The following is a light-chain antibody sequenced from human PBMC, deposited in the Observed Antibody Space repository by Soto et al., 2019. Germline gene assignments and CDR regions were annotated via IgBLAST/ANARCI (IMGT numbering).Light chain of an antibody. CDR1: HTITRY. CDR3: LQDNNYPLT. Sequence: IQMTQSPSSLSASVGDRVTITCRASHTITRYLNWYQQKSGQAPKLLIYAASNLQSGVPSRFSGSGSGTDFTLTISGLQPEDVATYYCLQDNNYPLTFGGGTKVEI. V-gene: IGKV1-6*01. CDR2: AAS. J-gene: IGKJ4*01.